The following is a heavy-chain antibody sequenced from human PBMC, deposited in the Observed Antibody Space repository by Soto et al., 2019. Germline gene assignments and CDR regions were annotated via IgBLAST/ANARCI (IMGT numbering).Heavy chain of an antibody. CDR3: ARDFSSSWYQPYYYYGMDV. CDR2: INTNTGNP. Sequence: ASVKVSCKASGYTFTSYAMNWVRQAPGQGLEWMGWINTNTGNPTYAQGFTGRFVFSLDTSVSTAYLQICSLKAEDTAVYYCARDFSSSWYQPYYYYGMDVWGQGTTVTVSS. J-gene: IGHJ6*02. V-gene: IGHV7-4-1*01. D-gene: IGHD6-13*01. CDR1: GYTFTSYA.